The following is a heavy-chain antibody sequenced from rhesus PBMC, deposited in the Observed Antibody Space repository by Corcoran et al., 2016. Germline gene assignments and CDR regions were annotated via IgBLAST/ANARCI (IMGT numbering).Heavy chain of an antibody. D-gene: IGHD4-29*01. CDR3: ALRRSSDSDFDY. Sequence: QVTLKESGPALVKSTQTLTLTCTFSGFSLSTSGMGVGWIRQPPGKTLEWLAHIYWDDDKRYSASLKSRLTISKDTSKNQVVLTMTNMDPVDTATYYCALRRSSDSDFDYWGQGVLVTVSS. CDR2: IYWDDDK. V-gene: IGHV2-1*01. CDR1: GFSLSTSGMG. J-gene: IGHJ4*01.